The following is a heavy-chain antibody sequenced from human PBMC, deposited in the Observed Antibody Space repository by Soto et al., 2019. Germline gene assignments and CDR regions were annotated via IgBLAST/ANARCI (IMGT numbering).Heavy chain of an antibody. CDR2: INPSGGST. CDR1: GYTFTSYY. Sequence: GASVKVSCKASGYTFTSYYMHWVRQAPGQGLEWMGIINPSGGSTSYAQKFQGRVTMTRDTSTSTVYMELSSLRSEDTAVYYCARGPYYYDSSGYPAFDYWGQGTLVTVSS. V-gene: IGHV1-46*01. D-gene: IGHD3-22*01. CDR3: ARGPYYYDSSGYPAFDY. J-gene: IGHJ4*02.